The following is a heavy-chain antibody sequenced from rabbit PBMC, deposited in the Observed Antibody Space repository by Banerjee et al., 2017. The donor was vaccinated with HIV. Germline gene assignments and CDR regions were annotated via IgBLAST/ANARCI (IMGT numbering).Heavy chain of an antibody. D-gene: IGHD6-1*01. CDR3: ARDRDATVPGYGYDL. V-gene: IGHV1S45*01. Sequence: QEQLEESGGDLVKPEGSLTLTCTASGFSFSSNAMCWVRQAPGKGLEWIGCISTGSGSTYYASWAKGRFTISKTSSTTVTLQMTSLTAADTATYLCARDRDATVPGYGYDLWGPGTLVTVS. J-gene: IGHJ4*01. CDR1: GFSFSSNA. CDR2: ISTGSGST.